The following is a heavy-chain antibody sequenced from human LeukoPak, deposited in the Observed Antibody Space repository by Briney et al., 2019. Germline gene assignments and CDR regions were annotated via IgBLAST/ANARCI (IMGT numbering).Heavy chain of an antibody. V-gene: IGHV4-31*03. CDR3: ARDSHGYSSSSHLGY. Sequence: SETLSLTCTVSGGSISSGGYYWSWIRQHPGRGLEWIGYIYYSGSTYYNPSLKSRVTISVDTSKNQFSLKLSSVTAADTAVYYCARDSHGYSSSSHLGYWGQGTLVTVSS. J-gene: IGHJ4*02. CDR2: IYYSGST. D-gene: IGHD6-6*01. CDR1: GGSISSGGYY.